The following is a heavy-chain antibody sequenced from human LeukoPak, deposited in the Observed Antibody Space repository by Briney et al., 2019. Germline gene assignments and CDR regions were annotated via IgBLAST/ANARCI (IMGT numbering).Heavy chain of an antibody. V-gene: IGHV1-18*01. CDR3: ARDGVRWELPSAFDI. D-gene: IGHD1-26*01. Sequence: ASVKVSCNASGYTFTSYGISWVRQAPGQGLEWMGWISGYNGNTNYAQKLQGRVTMTTDTSTSTAYMELRSLRSDDTAVYYCARDGVRWELPSAFDIWGQGTMVTVSS. CDR1: GYTFTSYG. CDR2: ISGYNGNT. J-gene: IGHJ3*02.